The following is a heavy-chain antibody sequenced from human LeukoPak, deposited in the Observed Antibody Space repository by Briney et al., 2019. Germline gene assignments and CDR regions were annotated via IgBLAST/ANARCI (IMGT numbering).Heavy chain of an antibody. Sequence: PGGSLRLSCAGSGFSFNRDWMGWVRQAPGKGLEWVGRITTRAYGETTDYAAPVKGRFTISRDDSKNTLYLQMNSVKTEDTAVYYCTTGRSYWGQGTLVTASS. CDR3: TTGRSY. V-gene: IGHV3-15*01. CDR1: GFSFNRDW. CDR2: ITTRAYGETT. J-gene: IGHJ4*02.